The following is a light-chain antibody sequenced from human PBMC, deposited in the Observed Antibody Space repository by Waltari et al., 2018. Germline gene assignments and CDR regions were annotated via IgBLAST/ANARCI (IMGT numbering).Light chain of an antibody. CDR1: PSNIASNT. J-gene: IGLJ3*02. CDR2: GDN. Sequence: QSVLTQPPSASGTPGQRVTISSSGRPSNIASNTVNWYRQLPGTAPKLLIYGDNQRPSGVPDRFSGSKSGTSASLAISGLQSADEADYYCAGWDDSLNGPVFGGGTKLTVL. CDR3: AGWDDSLNGPV. V-gene: IGLV1-44*01.